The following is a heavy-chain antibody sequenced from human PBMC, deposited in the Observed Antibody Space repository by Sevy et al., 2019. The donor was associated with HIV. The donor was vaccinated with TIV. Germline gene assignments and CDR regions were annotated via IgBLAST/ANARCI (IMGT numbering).Heavy chain of an antibody. CDR3: VKEGGGEGGDH. D-gene: IGHD2-21*01. J-gene: IGHJ4*02. V-gene: IGHV3-30*02. CDR2: IQYDGSNK. CDR1: EFSFSSYG. Sequence: GGSLRLSCAASEFSFSSYGMHWVRQAPGKGLEWMSYIQYDGSNKDYGDSVKGRFTISRDNSKNTLYLQMNSLRVEDRAVFYCVKEGGGEGGDHWGQGTLVTVSS.